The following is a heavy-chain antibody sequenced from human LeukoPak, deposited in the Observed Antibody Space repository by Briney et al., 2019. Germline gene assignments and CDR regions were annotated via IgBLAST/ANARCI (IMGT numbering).Heavy chain of an antibody. D-gene: IGHD4-17*01. CDR3: AKAIDGDFYYYGVDV. CDR2: ISGSGGTT. V-gene: IGHV3-23*01. J-gene: IGHJ6*02. CDR1: GFTFSSYA. Sequence: GGSLRLSCAASGFTFSSYAMNWVRQAPGKGLEWVSGISGSGGTTYYADSVKGRFTISRDNSKNTLYLRMNSLRAEDTAVYHCAKAIDGDFYYYGVDVWGQGTTVTVSS.